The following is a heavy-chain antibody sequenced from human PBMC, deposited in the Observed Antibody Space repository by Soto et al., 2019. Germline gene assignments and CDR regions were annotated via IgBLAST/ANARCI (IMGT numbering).Heavy chain of an antibody. CDR2: TYYRSKWYN. D-gene: IGHD6-19*01. Sequence: KQSPTLSLPCAISGDRVSSNSAAWNWIRQSPSRGLEWLGRTYYRSKWYNDYAVSVKSRITINPDTSKNQFSLQLNSVTPEDTAVYYCARVYRSGWWSSLSYFDYWGQGTLVTVSS. J-gene: IGHJ4*02. CDR3: ARVYRSGWWSSLSYFDY. CDR1: GDRVSSNSAA. V-gene: IGHV6-1*01.